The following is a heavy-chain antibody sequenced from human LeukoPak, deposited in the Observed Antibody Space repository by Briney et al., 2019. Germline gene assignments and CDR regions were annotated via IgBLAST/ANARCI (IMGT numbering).Heavy chain of an antibody. CDR2: IKPNSGVT. V-gene: IGHV1-2*02. Sequence: ASVKVSCKASGYTFSLYYMHWVRQAPGQGLEWMGWIKPNSGVTNYAQTVKGRVTMTRDTSISTTYMEVSRLRADDTAVYYCARGTLRLGELSLDYWGQGTLVTVSS. CDR3: ARGTLRLGELSLDY. J-gene: IGHJ4*02. D-gene: IGHD3-16*02. CDR1: GYTFSLYY.